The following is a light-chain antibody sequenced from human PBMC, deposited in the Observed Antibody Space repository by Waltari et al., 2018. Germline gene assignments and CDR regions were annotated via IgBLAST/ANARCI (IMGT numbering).Light chain of an antibody. CDR3: MQGTHWPWT. CDR1: QTLIYTDGNTY. V-gene: IGKV2-30*01. Sequence: DVVMTQSPPSLPVTLGQPASMSCRSSQTLIYTDGNTYLSWVLQRPDQSPRRLIYKVSDRDPGVPDRFRGSGSGTDFTLRIKKVEAEDVGVYYCMQGTHWPWTFGQGTKMEIE. CDR2: KVS. J-gene: IGKJ1*01.